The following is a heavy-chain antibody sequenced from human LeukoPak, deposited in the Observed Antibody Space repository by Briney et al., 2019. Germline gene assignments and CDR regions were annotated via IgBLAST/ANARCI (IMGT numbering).Heavy chain of an antibody. Sequence: GGSLRLSCAASGFTFSSYAMSWVRQAPGKGLEWVSVISGSGGSTYYADSVKGRFTISRDNAKNSLYLQMNSLRAEDTALYYCAKDTGYYGSGSYYTSFDYWGQGTLVTVSS. CDR2: ISGSGGST. J-gene: IGHJ4*02. CDR1: GFTFSSYA. CDR3: AKDTGYYGSGSYYTSFDY. D-gene: IGHD3-10*01. V-gene: IGHV3-23*01.